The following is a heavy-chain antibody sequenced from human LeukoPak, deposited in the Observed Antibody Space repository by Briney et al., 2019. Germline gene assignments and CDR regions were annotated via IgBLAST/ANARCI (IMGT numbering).Heavy chain of an antibody. CDR3: ARVTGYMIEDYFDY. V-gene: IGHV4-61*01. Sequence: SETLSLTCTVSGGSISSSSYYWSWIRQPPGKGLEWIGYIYYSGSTNYNPSLKSRVTISVDTSKNQFSLRLSSVTAADTAVYYCARVTGYMIEDYFDYWGQGTLVTVSS. J-gene: IGHJ4*02. CDR2: IYYSGST. D-gene: IGHD3-22*01. CDR1: GGSISSSSYY.